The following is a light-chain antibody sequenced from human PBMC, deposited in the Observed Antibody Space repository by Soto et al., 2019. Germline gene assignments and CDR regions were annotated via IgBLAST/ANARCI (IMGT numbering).Light chain of an antibody. Sequence: DIQMTQSPSTLSASVGDRVTITCRASQTINSWLAWYQQKPGKAPKVLIFDASSLKPGVPSRFSGSGSGTEFTLTISNLQPDDFATYNCQQYDSYSSGPFGQGTKVDIK. CDR3: QQYDSYSSGP. CDR1: QTINSW. V-gene: IGKV1-5*01. CDR2: DAS. J-gene: IGKJ1*01.